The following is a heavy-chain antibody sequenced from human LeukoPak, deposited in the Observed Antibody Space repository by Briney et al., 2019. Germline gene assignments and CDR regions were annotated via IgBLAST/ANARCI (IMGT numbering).Heavy chain of an antibody. D-gene: IGHD2-15*01. J-gene: IGHJ3*02. Sequence: GGSLRLSCAASGFTFSSYAMHWVRQAPGKGLEWVAVISYDGSNKYYADSVKGRFTISRDNSKNTLYLQMNSLRAEDTAVYYCARERGQDIVVVVAATRAFDIWGQGTMVTVSS. CDR2: ISYDGSNK. V-gene: IGHV3-30-3*01. CDR1: GFTFSSYA. CDR3: ARERGQDIVVVVAATRAFDI.